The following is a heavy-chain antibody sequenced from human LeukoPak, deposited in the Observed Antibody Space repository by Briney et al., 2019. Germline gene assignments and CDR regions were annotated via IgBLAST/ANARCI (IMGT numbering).Heavy chain of an antibody. V-gene: IGHV1-46*01. D-gene: IGHD6-13*01. J-gene: IGHJ4*02. CDR1: GYSFIRYH. CDR2: LKLYDGSI. Sequence: ASVKVSCKASGYSFIRYHIHWVRQAPGQGLEWMGVLKLYDGSISHAQKFQGRVTITADESTSTAYMELSSLRSEDTAVYYCASSSSSRWGQGTLVTVSS. CDR3: ASSSSSR.